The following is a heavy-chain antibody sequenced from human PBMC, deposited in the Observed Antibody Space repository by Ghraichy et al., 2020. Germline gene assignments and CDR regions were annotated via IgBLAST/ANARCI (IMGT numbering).Heavy chain of an antibody. J-gene: IGHJ4*02. Sequence: SETLSLTCTVSGGSISSGGYYWSWIRQHPGKGLEWIGYIYYSGSTYYNPSLKSRVTISVDTSKNQFSLKLSSVTAADTAVYYCARVRHFGFDYWGQGTLVTVSS. CDR2: IYYSGST. D-gene: IGHD3-16*01. CDR1: GGSISSGGYY. CDR3: ARVRHFGFDY. V-gene: IGHV4-31*03.